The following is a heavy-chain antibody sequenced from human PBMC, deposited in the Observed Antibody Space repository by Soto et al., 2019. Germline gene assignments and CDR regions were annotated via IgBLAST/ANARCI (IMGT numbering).Heavy chain of an antibody. D-gene: IGHD6-6*01. J-gene: IGHJ6*03. V-gene: IGHV4-4*02. CDR2: TYHSGTT. Sequence: SETLSLTCAVSGDSINNSHWWSWVRQTPGKGLEWNGETYHSGTTNYNPSLKTRVTKSIDKSKNQFSLKMNSVTAADTAVYYCARVGVYSSSGDYYYMDVWGKGTTVTVSS. CDR3: ARVGVYSSSGDYYYMDV. CDR1: GDSINNSHW.